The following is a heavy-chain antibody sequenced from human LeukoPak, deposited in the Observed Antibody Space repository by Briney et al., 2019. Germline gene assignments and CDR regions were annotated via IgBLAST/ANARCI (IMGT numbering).Heavy chain of an antibody. CDR1: GFNFNTYW. CDR3: ARGHSANI. V-gene: IGHV3-7*01. Sequence: GGSLRLSCEASGFNFNTYWMTWVRQAPGKGLQWVANINQDGSEKYFVDSVKGRFTLSRDNAKSSVYLQMDNLRDEDTGVYYCARGHSANIWGQGTLVTVSS. J-gene: IGHJ4*02. CDR2: INQDGSEK. D-gene: IGHD5-18*01.